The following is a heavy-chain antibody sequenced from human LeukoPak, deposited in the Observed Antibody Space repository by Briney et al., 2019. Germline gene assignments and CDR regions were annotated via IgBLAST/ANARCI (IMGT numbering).Heavy chain of an antibody. Sequence: SETLSLTCTVSGGSISSGDYYWSWIRQPPGKDLEWIGYIYYSGSTYYNPSLKSRVTISVDTSKNQFSLKLSSVTAADTAVYYCARGRYSSGWFFDYWGQGTLVTVSP. J-gene: IGHJ4*02. V-gene: IGHV4-30-4*01. D-gene: IGHD6-19*01. CDR1: GGSISSGDYY. CDR3: ARGRYSSGWFFDY. CDR2: IYYSGST.